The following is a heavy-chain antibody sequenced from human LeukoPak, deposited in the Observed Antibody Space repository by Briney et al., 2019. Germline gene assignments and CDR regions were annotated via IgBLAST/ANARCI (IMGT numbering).Heavy chain of an antibody. CDR2: IKQDGSEK. J-gene: IGHJ4*02. D-gene: IGHD2-8*01. CDR3: AREMYPFDY. CDR1: GFSFSSYW. Sequence: PGGSVRLSCVASGFSFSSYWMSWVRQAPGKGLERVANIKQDGSEKYYVDSVKGRFTISRDNAKNSLYLQMNSLRAEDTAVYYCAREMYPFDYWGQGTLVTVSS. V-gene: IGHV3-7*01.